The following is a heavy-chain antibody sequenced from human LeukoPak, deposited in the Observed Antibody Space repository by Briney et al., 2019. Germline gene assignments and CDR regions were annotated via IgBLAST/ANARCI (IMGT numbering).Heavy chain of an antibody. CDR1: GFTFSNYW. CDR3: GRDNNYKVDV. Sequence: GGSLTLSCAASGFTFSNYWMLWVRQGPGKGLVWVSNINTDGSITNYADSVKGRFSISRDNAKNTLYLQMNGLRAEDTAAYYCGRDNNYKVDVWGKGTTVTVSS. J-gene: IGHJ6*04. V-gene: IGHV3-74*01. D-gene: IGHD5-24*01. CDR2: INTDGSIT.